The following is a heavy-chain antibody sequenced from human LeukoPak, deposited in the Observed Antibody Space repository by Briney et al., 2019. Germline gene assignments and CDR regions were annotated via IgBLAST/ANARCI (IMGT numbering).Heavy chain of an antibody. D-gene: IGHD3-22*01. CDR1: GFTFSSHW. CDR3: ARAPFWYYDSSGYYFLS. Sequence: PGGSLRLSCAASGFTFSSHWMSWVRQAPGKGLEWVANIKQDGSEKYYVDSVKGRFTISRDNAKNSLYLQMNSLRAEDTAVYYCARAPFWYYDSSGYYFLSWGQGTLVTVSS. V-gene: IGHV3-7*01. CDR2: IKQDGSEK. J-gene: IGHJ4*02.